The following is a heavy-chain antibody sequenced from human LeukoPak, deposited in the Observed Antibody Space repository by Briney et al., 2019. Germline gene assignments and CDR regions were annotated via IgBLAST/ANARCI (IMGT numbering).Heavy chain of an antibody. CDR2: ISDREGGT. J-gene: IGHJ4*02. D-gene: IGHD3-22*01. CDR1: GFTFTSYA. CDR3: TKGGSGSGYSWIDY. V-gene: IGHV3-23*01. Sequence: GGSLRLSCAASGFTFTSYAMSWVRQAPGKGLEWVSTISDREGGTYNADSVKGRFTISRDNSRNTLYLQMNSLRAEDTAVYYCTKGGSGSGYSWIDYWGQGTLVTVT.